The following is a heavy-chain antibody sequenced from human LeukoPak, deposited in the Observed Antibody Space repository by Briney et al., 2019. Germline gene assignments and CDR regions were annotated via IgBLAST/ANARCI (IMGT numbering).Heavy chain of an antibody. J-gene: IGHJ6*04. Sequence: GGSLRLSCAASGFTFSGYWMSWLRQAPGKELEWVANIKQDGSEKYYVDSVKGRSTISRDNAKNSLYLQMNSLRAEDTAVYYCARDRGFGQADVWGKGTTVTVSS. V-gene: IGHV3-7*01. CDR1: GFTFSGYW. CDR3: ARDRGFGQADV. D-gene: IGHD3-10*01. CDR2: IKQDGSEK.